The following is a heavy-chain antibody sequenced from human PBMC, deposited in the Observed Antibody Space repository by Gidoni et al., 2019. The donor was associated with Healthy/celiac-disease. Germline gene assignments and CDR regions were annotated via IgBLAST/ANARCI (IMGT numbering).Heavy chain of an antibody. CDR1: GGSISSYY. V-gene: IGHV4-59*01. J-gene: IGHJ3*02. Sequence: QVQLQESGPGLVKPSETLSLTCTVSGGSISSYYWSWIRQPPGKGLEWIGYIYYSGSTNYNPSLKSRVTISVDTSKNQVSLKLSSVTAADTAVYYCARVFLAGLLPHAFDIWGQGTMVTVSS. CDR3: ARVFLAGLLPHAFDI. CDR2: IYYSGST. D-gene: IGHD2-15*01.